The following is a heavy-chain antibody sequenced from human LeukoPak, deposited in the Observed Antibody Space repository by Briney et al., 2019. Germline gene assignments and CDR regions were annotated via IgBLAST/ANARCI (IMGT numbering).Heavy chain of an antibody. CDR2: IRYDGSNK. CDR1: GFTFSSYG. CDR3: AKAREYGYCSSTSCYGFNWFDP. V-gene: IGHV3-30*02. Sequence: PGGSLRLSCAASGFTFSSYGMHWVRQAPGKGLEWVAFIRYDGSNKYHADSVKGRFTISRDNSKNTLYLQMNSLRAEDTAVYYCAKAREYGYCSSTSCYGFNWFDPWGQGTLVTVSS. J-gene: IGHJ5*02. D-gene: IGHD2-2*03.